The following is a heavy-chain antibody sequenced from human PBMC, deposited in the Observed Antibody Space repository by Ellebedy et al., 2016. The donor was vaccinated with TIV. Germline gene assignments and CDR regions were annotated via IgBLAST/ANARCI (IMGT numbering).Heavy chain of an antibody. V-gene: IGHV1-69*04. CDR3: VYNAVL. J-gene: IGHJ4*02. D-gene: IGHD5-24*01. CDR1: GYTFTSYD. Sequence: AASVKVSCKASGYTFTSYDINWVRQAPGQGLEWMGRIIPILGIANYAQNFQGRVSLTEDPSTKTAYMEMSSLRSEDTAVYYCVYNAVLWGQGTLVTVSS. CDR2: IIPILGIA.